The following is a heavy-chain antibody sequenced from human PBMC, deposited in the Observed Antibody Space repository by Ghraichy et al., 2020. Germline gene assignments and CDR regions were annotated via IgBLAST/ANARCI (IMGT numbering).Heavy chain of an antibody. CDR2: IYYSGST. J-gene: IGHJ4*02. Sequence: SETLSLTCTVSGGSISSYYWSWIRQPPGKGLEWIGYIYYSGSTNYNPSLKSRVTISVDTSKNQFSLKLSSVTAADTAVYYCARLSRYGLDYWGQGTLVTVSS. V-gene: IGHV4-59*01. CDR1: GGSISSYY. D-gene: IGHD5-18*01. CDR3: ARLSRYGLDY.